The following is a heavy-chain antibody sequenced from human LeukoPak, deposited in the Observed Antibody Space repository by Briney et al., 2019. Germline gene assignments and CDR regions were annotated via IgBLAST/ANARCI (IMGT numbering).Heavy chain of an antibody. CDR1: GFTFSTHG. J-gene: IGHJ4*02. CDR3: AKDYFSSSYFDY. CDR2: IHYDGSNK. V-gene: IGHV3-30*02. Sequence: GGSLRLSCAASGFTFSTHGMHWVRLAPGKGLEWVTFIHYDGSNKYYADSVKGRFTISRDNSKNTLYLQMNSLRAEDTAVYYCAKDYFSSSYFDYWGQGTLVTVSS. D-gene: IGHD6-6*01.